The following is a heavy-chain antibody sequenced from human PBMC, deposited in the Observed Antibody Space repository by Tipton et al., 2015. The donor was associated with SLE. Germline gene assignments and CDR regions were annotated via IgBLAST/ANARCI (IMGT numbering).Heavy chain of an antibody. CDR1: GFTFSSYW. CDR2: INSDGSST. J-gene: IGHJ4*02. CDR3: ARVSWEYSSGQEPYFDY. D-gene: IGHD6-19*01. Sequence: SLRLSCAASGFTFSSYWMHWVRQAPGKGLVWVSRINSDGSSTSYADSVKGRFTISRDNAKNTLYLQMNSLRAEDTVVYYCARVSWEYSSGQEPYFDYWGQGTLVTVSS. V-gene: IGHV3-74*01.